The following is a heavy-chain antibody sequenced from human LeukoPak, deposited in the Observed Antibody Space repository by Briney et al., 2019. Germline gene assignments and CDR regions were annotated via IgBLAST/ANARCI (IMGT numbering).Heavy chain of an antibody. J-gene: IGHJ4*02. V-gene: IGHV1-69*04. CDR2: IIPIVGLA. D-gene: IGHD6-13*01. CDR1: GGTYSSYA. Sequence: SVKDSCKAAGGTYSSYAISSVRQAPGQGREWMGRIIPIVGLANYAQKFQGSVTITQDKSTSTAYVELSSLRSEDPAVYYCAVSMLAAAASFDYWGQGTLVTVSS. CDR3: AVSMLAAAASFDY.